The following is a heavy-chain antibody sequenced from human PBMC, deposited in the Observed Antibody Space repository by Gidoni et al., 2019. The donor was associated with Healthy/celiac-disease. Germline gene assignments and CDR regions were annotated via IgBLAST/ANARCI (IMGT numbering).Heavy chain of an antibody. D-gene: IGHD6-13*01. CDR2: VDPEDGET. Sequence: EVQRVQSGAEVNKPGATVKISCKVSGYTFTDYYLHWVQPVTGKGLEWMGLVDPEDGETIYAEKFQGRVTITADTSTDTAYMELSSLRSEDTAVYYCATDRRIAAAPNWFDPWGQGTLVTVSS. J-gene: IGHJ5*02. V-gene: IGHV1-69-2*01. CDR1: GYTFTDYY. CDR3: ATDRRIAAAPNWFDP.